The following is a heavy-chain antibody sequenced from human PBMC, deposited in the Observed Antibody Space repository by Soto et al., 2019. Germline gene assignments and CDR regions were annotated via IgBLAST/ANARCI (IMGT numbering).Heavy chain of an antibody. D-gene: IGHD4-4*01. Sequence: SETLSLTCTVSGGSISSYYWSWIRQPPGKGLEWIGYIYYSGSTNYNPSLKSRVTISVDTSKNQFSLKLSSVTAADTAVYYCARQVGLQGQYYYYYYYMDVWGKGTTVTVSS. V-gene: IGHV4-59*08. CDR3: ARQVGLQGQYYYYYYYMDV. J-gene: IGHJ6*03. CDR2: IYYSGST. CDR1: GGSISSYY.